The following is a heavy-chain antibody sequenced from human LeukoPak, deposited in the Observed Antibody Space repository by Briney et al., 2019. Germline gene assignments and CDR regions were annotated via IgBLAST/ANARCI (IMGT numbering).Heavy chain of an antibody. Sequence: GGSLRLSCAASGFTFSSYAMHWVRQAPGKGLEYVSAISSNGGSTYYANSVKGRFTISRDNSKNTLYLQMGSLRAEDMAVYYCARDSMGGSGGYFLFDYWGQGTLVTVSS. J-gene: IGHJ4*02. D-gene: IGHD3-10*01. V-gene: IGHV3-64*01. CDR3: ARDSMGGSGGYFLFDY. CDR2: ISSNGGST. CDR1: GFTFSSYA.